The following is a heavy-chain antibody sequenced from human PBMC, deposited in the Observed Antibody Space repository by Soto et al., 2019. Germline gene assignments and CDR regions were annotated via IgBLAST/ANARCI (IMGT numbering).Heavy chain of an antibody. Sequence: PSETLSLTCTVSGGSISSYYWSWIRQPPGKGLEWIGYIYYSGSTNYNPSLKSRVTISVDTSKNQFSLKLSSVTAADTAVYYCARGASAYYYDSSGYFDYWGQGTLVTVSS. CDR2: IYYSGST. CDR3: ARGASAYYYDSSGYFDY. J-gene: IGHJ4*02. V-gene: IGHV4-59*01. D-gene: IGHD3-22*01. CDR1: GGSISSYY.